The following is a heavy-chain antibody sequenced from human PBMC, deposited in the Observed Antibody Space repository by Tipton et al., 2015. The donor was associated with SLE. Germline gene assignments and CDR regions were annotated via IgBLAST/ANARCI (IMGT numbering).Heavy chain of an antibody. D-gene: IGHD3-3*01. CDR3: AKGILYGVAEY. V-gene: IGHV3-23*03. CDR1: GFTFSSYA. J-gene: IGHJ4*02. Sequence: SLRLSCAASGFTFSSYAMIWVRQAPGAGLEWVSVIHAGGTTHYADSVKGRFTISRDISKKTVYLQMNSLRVEDTAVYYCAKGILYGVAEYWGQGTLVTVSS. CDR2: IHAGGTT.